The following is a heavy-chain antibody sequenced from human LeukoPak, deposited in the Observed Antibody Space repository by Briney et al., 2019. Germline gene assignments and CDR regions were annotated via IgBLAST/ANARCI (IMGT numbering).Heavy chain of an antibody. J-gene: IGHJ4*02. CDR2: ISYDGSNK. V-gene: IGHV3-30*04. CDR1: GFTFSSYA. D-gene: IGHD6-13*01. CDR3: ARASSSSWYGGFDY. Sequence: PGGSLRLSCAASGFTFSSYAMHWVRQAPGKGLEWVAVISYDGSNKYYADSVKGRFTISRDNSKNTLYLQMNSLRAEDTAVYYCARASSSSWYGGFDYWGQGTLVTVSS.